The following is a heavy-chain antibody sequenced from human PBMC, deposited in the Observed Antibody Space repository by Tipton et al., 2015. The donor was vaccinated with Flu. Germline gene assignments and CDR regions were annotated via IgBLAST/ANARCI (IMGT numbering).Heavy chain of an antibody. Sequence: TLSLTCTVSGGSISSSSYYWGWIRQPPGKGLEWIGSIYYSGSTYYNPSLKSRVTISVDTSKNQFSLKLSSVTAADTAVYYCARLGPTDFWSGYYDYWGQGTLVTVSS. CDR2: IYYSGST. J-gene: IGHJ4*02. CDR1: GGSISSSSYY. CDR3: ARLGPTDFWSGYYDY. V-gene: IGHV4-39*01. D-gene: IGHD3-3*01.